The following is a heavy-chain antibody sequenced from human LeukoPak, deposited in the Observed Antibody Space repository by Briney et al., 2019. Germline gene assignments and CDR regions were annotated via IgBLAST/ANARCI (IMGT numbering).Heavy chain of an antibody. J-gene: IGHJ4*02. CDR1: GFTFSSYS. Sequence: GGSLRLSCAASGFTFSSYSMNWVRQAPGKGLEWVPSISSSSSYIYYADSVKGRFTISRDNAKNSLYLQMNSLRAEDTAVYYCASAVTRKILDYWGQGTLVTVSS. CDR2: ISSSSSYI. D-gene: IGHD3-9*01. CDR3: ASAVTRKILDY. V-gene: IGHV3-21*01.